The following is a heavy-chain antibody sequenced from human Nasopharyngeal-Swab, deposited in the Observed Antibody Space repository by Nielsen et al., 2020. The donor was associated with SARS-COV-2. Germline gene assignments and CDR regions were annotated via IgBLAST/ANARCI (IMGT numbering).Heavy chain of an antibody. V-gene: IGHV3-21*01. D-gene: IGHD3-10*01. CDR1: GFTFSGYS. J-gene: IGHJ4*02. CDR2: ISSSSSYI. Sequence: GESLKISCAASGFTFSGYSMNWVCQAPGKGLEWVSSISSSSSYIYYADSVKGRFTISRDNAKNSLYLQMSSLRAEDTAVYYCARDPGRWVRGVYYWGQGTLVTVSS. CDR3: ARDPGRWVRGVYY.